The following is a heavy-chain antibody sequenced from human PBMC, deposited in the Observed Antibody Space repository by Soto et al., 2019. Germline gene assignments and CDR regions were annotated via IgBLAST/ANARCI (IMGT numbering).Heavy chain of an antibody. J-gene: IGHJ4*02. D-gene: IGHD2-21*02. Sequence: QVQLVQSGAEVKKPGASVKVSCKASGYTFTSYDINWVRQATGQGLEWMGWMNPNSGNTGYAQKFQGRVTMTRNTSISTAYMELSSLRSEDTAVYYCASAIAYCGGDCPKTFDYWGQGTLVTVSS. CDR3: ASAIAYCGGDCPKTFDY. CDR2: MNPNSGNT. CDR1: GYTFTSYD. V-gene: IGHV1-8*01.